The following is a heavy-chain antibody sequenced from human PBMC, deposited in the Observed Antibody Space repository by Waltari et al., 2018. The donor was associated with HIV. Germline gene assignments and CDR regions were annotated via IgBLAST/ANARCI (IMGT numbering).Heavy chain of an antibody. Sequence: QVQLQESGPGLVKPSETLSLTCTVSGGSLTTYYWNWIRQSPGKGLEWIGYIYYSESTNYAPSLRGRVTISMDTSKKQFSLKLSSVTAADTAVYYCTNSVGPRYWFDSWGQGAQVTVSS. V-gene: IGHV4-59*01. CDR3: TNSVGPRYWFDS. CDR1: GGSLTTYY. CDR2: IYYSEST. D-gene: IGHD3-16*02. J-gene: IGHJ5*01.